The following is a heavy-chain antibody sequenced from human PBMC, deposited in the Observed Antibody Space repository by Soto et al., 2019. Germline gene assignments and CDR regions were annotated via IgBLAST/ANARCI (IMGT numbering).Heavy chain of an antibody. CDR1: GFTFSSYS. Sequence: EVQLVESGGGLVQPGGSLRLSCAASGFTFSSYSMNWVRQAPGKGLEWVSYISSSSSTIYYADSVKGRFTISRDNAKNSLYLQMNSLRAKDTAVYYCARDLNLGSFDYWGQGTLVTVSS. J-gene: IGHJ4*02. V-gene: IGHV3-48*01. CDR2: ISSSSSTI. CDR3: ARDLNLGSFDY.